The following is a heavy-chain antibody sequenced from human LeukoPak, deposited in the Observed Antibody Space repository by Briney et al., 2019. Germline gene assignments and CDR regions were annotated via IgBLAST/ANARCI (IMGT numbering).Heavy chain of an antibody. Sequence: SETLSLTCTVSGGSISSYYWSWIRQPPGKGLEWIGYIYYSGSTNYNPSLKSRVTISVDTSKNQFSLKLSSVTAADTAVYYCARDFRETQRRSMRRYYYYYMDVWGKGTTVTVSS. CDR1: GGSISSYY. V-gene: IGHV4-59*12. CDR2: IYYSGST. CDR3: ARDFRETQRRSMRRYYYYYMDV. J-gene: IGHJ6*03. D-gene: IGHD3-10*01.